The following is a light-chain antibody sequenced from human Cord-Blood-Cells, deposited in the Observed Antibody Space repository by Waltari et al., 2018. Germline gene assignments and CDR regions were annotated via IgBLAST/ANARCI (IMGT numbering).Light chain of an antibody. Sequence: QSVLTQPPSASGTPGQRVTISCSGSSSNIVSNYVYWYQQLPGTAPKLLIYRNNQRPSGVPDRFSGSKSGNSASLAISGLRSEDEADYYCAAWDDSLSGPVFGGGTKLTVL. CDR3: AAWDDSLSGPV. CDR2: RNN. V-gene: IGLV1-47*01. J-gene: IGLJ3*02. CDR1: SSNIVSNY.